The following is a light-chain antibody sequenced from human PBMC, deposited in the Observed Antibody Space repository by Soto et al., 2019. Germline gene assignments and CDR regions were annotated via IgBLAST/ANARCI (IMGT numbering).Light chain of an antibody. V-gene: IGLV2-14*01. CDR2: EVT. CDR1: SNDVGIYNY. CDR3: SSYTITSTGV. J-gene: IGLJ3*02. Sequence: QSALAQPASVSGSPGQSITISCTGSSNDVGIYNYVSWYQQHPGKAPRLIIYEVTNRPSGVSDRFSGSKSDNTASLTISGLQAEDEADYYCSSYTITSTGVFGGGTKVTVL.